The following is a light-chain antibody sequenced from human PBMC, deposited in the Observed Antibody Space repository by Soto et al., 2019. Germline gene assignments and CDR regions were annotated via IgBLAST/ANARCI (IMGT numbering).Light chain of an antibody. V-gene: IGKV1-13*02. CDR1: QAISSH. CDR2: GAS. Sequence: AIQLTQSPSSLSASVGDRVSITCRASQAISSHLAWYQQKPGTGPKLLIHGASVLQTGVPSRFSGSGNGPGTDFTLTISSLQPEDFATYFCQQIKSYPRVTFSQGTKVEIK. CDR3: QQIKSYPRVT. J-gene: IGKJ1*01.